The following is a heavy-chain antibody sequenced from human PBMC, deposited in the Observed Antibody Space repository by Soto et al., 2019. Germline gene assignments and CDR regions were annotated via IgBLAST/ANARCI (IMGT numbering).Heavy chain of an antibody. J-gene: IGHJ4*02. CDR2: ISYDGSIK. Sequence: QVQLVESGGGVVQPGRSLRLSCAASGFTFSSHSIQWVRQAPGKGLEWVAVISYDGSIKYYADSVKGRFTISRDNSTNPAYLQMNSLRAEDTAVFYCAREWSTSGDLDYWGQGTLVIVSA. D-gene: IGHD3-10*01. CDR3: AREWSTSGDLDY. V-gene: IGHV3-30*14. CDR1: GFTFSSHS.